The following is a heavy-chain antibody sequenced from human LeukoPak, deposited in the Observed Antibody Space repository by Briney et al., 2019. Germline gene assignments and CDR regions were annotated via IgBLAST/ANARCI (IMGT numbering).Heavy chain of an antibody. V-gene: IGHV3-30*03. CDR1: GFTFSSYG. Sequence: PGGSLRLSCAASGFTFSSYGMHWVRQAPGKGLEWVAVISYDGSNKYYADSVKGRFTISRDNSKNTLYLQMNSLRAEDTAVYYCAREGDYSSGWYLTFDYWGQGTLVTVSS. D-gene: IGHD6-19*01. CDR3: AREGDYSSGWYLTFDY. CDR2: ISYDGSNK. J-gene: IGHJ4*02.